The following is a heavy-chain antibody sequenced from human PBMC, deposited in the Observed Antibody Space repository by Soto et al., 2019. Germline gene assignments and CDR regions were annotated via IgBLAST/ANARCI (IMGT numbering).Heavy chain of an antibody. D-gene: IGHD4-4*01. Sequence: QVQLVQSGAEVKKPGASVKVSCKASGYTFTGYYIHWVRQAPGQGLEWMGWINPNSGGTNYAQKFQGWVTMTRDTSISTAYMERSRLRSDDTAVYYCVRDGGMATVPTLDFDYWGQGTLVTVSS. CDR3: VRDGGMATVPTLDFDY. J-gene: IGHJ4*02. V-gene: IGHV1-2*04. CDR1: GYTFTGYY. CDR2: INPNSGGT.